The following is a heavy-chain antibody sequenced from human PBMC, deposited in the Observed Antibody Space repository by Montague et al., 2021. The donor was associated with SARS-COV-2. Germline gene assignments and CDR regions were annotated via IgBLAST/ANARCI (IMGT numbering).Heavy chain of an antibody. CDR2: INHSGTA. CDR1: GGSFSVYY. D-gene: IGHD2-2*01. Sequence: SETLSLTCAVYGGSFSVYYCSWLRRSQSSGLEWVAEINHSGTANYNPSLKSRVSISVDTSRNQFTLKLTSVTAADTAMYYCAKEREVVRAARTLVAFDLWGQGTMVTVSS. V-gene: IGHV4-34*01. CDR3: AKEREVVRAARTLVAFDL. J-gene: IGHJ3*01.